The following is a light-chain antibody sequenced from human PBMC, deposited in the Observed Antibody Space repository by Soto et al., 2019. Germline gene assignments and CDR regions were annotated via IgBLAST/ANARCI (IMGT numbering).Light chain of an antibody. V-gene: IGKV3-15*01. CDR2: GSF. Sequence: DIVMTQSPVTLSASPGENATRSCRASQSVDNNVAWYQQKPGQAPRLLIVGSFARATGIPDRFIGSGSGTDFTLTISSLEPEDFALYYCQHCAHYAPITFGRGTRLEIK. CDR1: QSVDNN. CDR3: QHCAHYAPIT. J-gene: IGKJ5*01.